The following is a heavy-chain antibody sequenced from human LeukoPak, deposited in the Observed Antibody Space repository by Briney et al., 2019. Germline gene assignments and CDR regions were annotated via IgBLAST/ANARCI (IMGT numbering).Heavy chain of an antibody. V-gene: IGHV1-69*13. CDR1: GGTFSSYA. D-gene: IGHD2-21*02. Sequence: ASVKVSCKASGGTFSSYAISWVRQAPGQGLEWMGGIIPIFGTANYAQKFQGRVTITADESTSTAYMELSSLRSEDTAVYYCAREGIIVTALGYWGQGTLVTVSS. CDR3: AREGIIVTALGY. CDR2: IIPIFGTA. J-gene: IGHJ4*02.